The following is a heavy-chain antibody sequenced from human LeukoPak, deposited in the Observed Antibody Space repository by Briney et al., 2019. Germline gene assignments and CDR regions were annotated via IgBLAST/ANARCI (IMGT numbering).Heavy chain of an antibody. V-gene: IGHV3-7*01. CDR2: IKQDGSEK. CDR3: AKGPLRGTAAAIDY. D-gene: IGHD2-2*01. Sequence: GGSLRLSCAASGFTFSSYWMSWVRQAPGKGLEWVANIKQDGSEKYYVDSVKGRFTISRDISTDTLWLQMDSLRTEDTAVYYCAKGPLRGTAAAIDYWGQGTLVTVSS. J-gene: IGHJ4*02. CDR1: GFTFSSYW.